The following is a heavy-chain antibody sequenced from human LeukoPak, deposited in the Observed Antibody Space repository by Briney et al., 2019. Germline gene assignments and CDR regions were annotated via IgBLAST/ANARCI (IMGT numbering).Heavy chain of an antibody. Sequence: GASVKVSCKASGYTFSGYYMYWVRQAPGQGLEWMGWINPNSGGTKCAQKFQGRVTMTRDTSISTAYMELSRLTFDDTAVYYCARGYSDSSGYYPRDCWGQGTLVTVSS. CDR1: GYTFSGYY. CDR2: INPNSGGT. V-gene: IGHV1-2*02. CDR3: ARGYSDSSGYYPRDC. D-gene: IGHD3-22*01. J-gene: IGHJ4*02.